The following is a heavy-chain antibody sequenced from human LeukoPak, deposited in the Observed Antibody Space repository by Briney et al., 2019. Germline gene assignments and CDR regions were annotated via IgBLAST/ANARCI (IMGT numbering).Heavy chain of an antibody. D-gene: IGHD3-3*01. Sequence: GGSLRLSCAASGFTFTTYTIHWIRQAPGKGLEYVSAVVGNGGTTYYADSVRGRFTISRDNSKNTLYLQMNSLRAEDTAVYYCARVSLRDPVWSGLDYWGQGTLVTVSS. CDR2: VVGNGGTT. J-gene: IGHJ4*02. CDR3: ARVSLRDPVWSGLDY. CDR1: GFTFTTYT. V-gene: IGHV3-64*02.